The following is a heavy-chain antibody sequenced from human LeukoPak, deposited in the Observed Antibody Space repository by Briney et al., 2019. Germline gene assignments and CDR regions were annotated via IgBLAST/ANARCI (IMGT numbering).Heavy chain of an antibody. CDR2: ISGSGGNP. CDR1: GFTFSDYT. D-gene: IGHD2-8*01. CDR3: AKASSAVNGCIDY. Sequence: GGSLRLSCAAPGFTFSDYTMSWVRQAPGKGLEWVSGISGSGGNPDHADSVKGRFTISRDNSRDTLYLQMNSLRAEDTAIYYCAKASSAVNGCIDYWGQGTLVTVSS. V-gene: IGHV3-23*01. J-gene: IGHJ4*02.